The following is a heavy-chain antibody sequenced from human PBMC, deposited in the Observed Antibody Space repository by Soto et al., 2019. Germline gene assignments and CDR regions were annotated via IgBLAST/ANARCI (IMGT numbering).Heavy chain of an antibody. J-gene: IGHJ1*01. CDR2: IIPVFGRP. CDR3: AREASGYDF. Sequence: AASVKVSCKXSGGTFSSFGISWVRQAPGQGLEWMGGIIPVFGRPNYAQRFRGRLTITADESANTSYMELIDLTSEDTAVYYCAREASGYDFWGQGTQVTVSS. D-gene: IGHD5-12*01. CDR1: GGTFSSFG. V-gene: IGHV1-69*13.